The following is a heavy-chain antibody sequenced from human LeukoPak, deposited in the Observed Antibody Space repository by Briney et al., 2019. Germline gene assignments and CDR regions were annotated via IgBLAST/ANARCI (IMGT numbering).Heavy chain of an antibody. Sequence: ASVKVSCKASGYTFTGYYMHWVRQAPGQGLEWMGWINPNSGGTNYAQKFQGRVTMTRDTSISTAYMELSRLRSDDTAVYYCARAPYDSSGYRPGDYWGQGTLVTVSS. J-gene: IGHJ4*02. CDR3: ARAPYDSSGYRPGDY. CDR1: GYTFTGYY. CDR2: INPNSGGT. D-gene: IGHD3-22*01. V-gene: IGHV1-2*02.